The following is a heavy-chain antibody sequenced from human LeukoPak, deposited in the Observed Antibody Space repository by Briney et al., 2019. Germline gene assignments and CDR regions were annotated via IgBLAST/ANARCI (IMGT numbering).Heavy chain of an antibody. J-gene: IGHJ4*02. CDR2: ISYSGST. CDR3: ARGDNPFDY. CDR1: GGSISSYY. D-gene: IGHD3-16*01. Sequence: SETLSLTCTVSGGSISSYYWTWIRQPPGKGLEWIGYISYSGSTYYNPSLKSRVTISVDTSKNQFSLKLSSVAAADTAVYYCARGDNPFDYWGQGTLVTVSS. V-gene: IGHV4-59*01.